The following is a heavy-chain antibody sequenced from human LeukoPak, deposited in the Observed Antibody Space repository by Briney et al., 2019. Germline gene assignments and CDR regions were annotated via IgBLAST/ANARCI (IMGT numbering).Heavy chain of an antibody. Sequence: GGSLRLSCAASGFTLSSFWMTWVRQAPGRGLEWVANIKQDGSEKYYVDSVKGRFTISRDNAKNSLYLQMDSLRAEDTAVYYCARVASSGWYYSRNKYYFDYWGQGTLVTVSS. V-gene: IGHV3-7*01. CDR1: GFTLSSFW. D-gene: IGHD6-19*01. J-gene: IGHJ4*02. CDR3: ARVASSGWYYSRNKYYFDY. CDR2: IKQDGSEK.